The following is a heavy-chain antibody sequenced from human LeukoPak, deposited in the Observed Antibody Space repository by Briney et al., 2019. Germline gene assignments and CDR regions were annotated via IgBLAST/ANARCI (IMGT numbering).Heavy chain of an antibody. CDR2: ISGSGGST. D-gene: IGHD3-9*01. Sequence: PGGSLRLSCAASGFTFSSYAMSWVRQAPGKGLEWVSAISGSGGSTYYADSGKGRFTISRDNSKNTLYLQINSLRAEDTAVYYCAKDRPTPVLRYFDWLLEGAFDYWGQGTLGTVSS. J-gene: IGHJ4*02. CDR3: AKDRPTPVLRYFDWLLEGAFDY. CDR1: GFTFSSYA. V-gene: IGHV3-23*01.